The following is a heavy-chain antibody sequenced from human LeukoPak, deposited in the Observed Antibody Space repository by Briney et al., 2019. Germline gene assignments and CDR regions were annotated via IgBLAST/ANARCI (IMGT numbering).Heavy chain of an antibody. Sequence: SETLSLTCTVSGGSISGDFWSWVRQPPGKGLEYIGYLNSNGGTNKNPSLQSRVTMSIDTSKNFFSLRLTSVTAADTAIYYCGRLMYFGEVSIDTWGRGTLVTVSS. V-gene: IGHV4-59*01. D-gene: IGHD3-10*01. J-gene: IGHJ5*02. CDR3: GRLMYFGEVSIDT. CDR2: LNSNGGT. CDR1: GGSISGDF.